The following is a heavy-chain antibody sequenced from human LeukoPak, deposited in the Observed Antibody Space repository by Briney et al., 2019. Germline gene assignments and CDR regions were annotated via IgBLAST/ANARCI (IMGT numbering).Heavy chain of an antibody. J-gene: IGHJ4*02. CDR2: ISYDGSNK. CDR1: GFTFSSYA. CDR3: ARDGSNLRYCSSTSCGFDY. V-gene: IGHV3-30-3*01. Sequence: PGGSLRLSCAASGFTFSSYAIHWVRQAPGKGLEWVAVISYDGSNKYYADSVKGRFTISRDNSKNTLYLQMNSLRAEDTAVYYCARDGSNLRYCSSTSCGFDYWGQGTLVTVSS. D-gene: IGHD2-2*01.